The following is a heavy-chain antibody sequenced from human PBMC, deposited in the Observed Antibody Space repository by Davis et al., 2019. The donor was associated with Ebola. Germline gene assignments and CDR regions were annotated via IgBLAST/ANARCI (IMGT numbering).Heavy chain of an antibody. V-gene: IGHV3-64*04. Sequence: GGSLRLSCSASGFTFSSYAMHWVRQAPGKGLEYVSAISSNGGSTYYADSVKGRFTISRHNSKNTLYLQMNSLRAEDTAVYYCASDIAAAPHLIWGQGTMVTVSS. CDR3: ASDIAAAPHLI. J-gene: IGHJ3*02. D-gene: IGHD6-13*01. CDR2: ISSNGGST. CDR1: GFTFSSYA.